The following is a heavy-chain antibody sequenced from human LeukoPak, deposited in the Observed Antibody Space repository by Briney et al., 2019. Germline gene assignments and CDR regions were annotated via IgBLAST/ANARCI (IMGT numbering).Heavy chain of an antibody. Sequence: PGGPLRLSCAASGFTFSSYAMSWVRQAPGKGLEWVSAISGSGGSTYYADSVKGRFTISRDNSKNTLYLQMNSPRAEDTAVYYCAKMLAAHDAYDIWGQGTMVTVSS. CDR1: GFTFSSYA. J-gene: IGHJ3*02. D-gene: IGHD2-8*01. CDR2: ISGSGGST. CDR3: AKMLAAHDAYDI. V-gene: IGHV3-23*01.